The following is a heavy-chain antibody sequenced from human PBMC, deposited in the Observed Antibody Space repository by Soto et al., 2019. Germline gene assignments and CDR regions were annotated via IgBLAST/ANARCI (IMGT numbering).Heavy chain of an antibody. Sequence: QVQLQESGPGLVKPSETLSLTCTVSGGSISSYYWSWIRQPPGKGLEWIGYIYYSGSTNYNPSLKRRVTISVDTSKNQFSLKLSSVTAADTAVYYCARDVGSSSWYDAFDIWGQGTMVTVSS. CDR3: ARDVGSSSWYDAFDI. CDR2: IYYSGST. V-gene: IGHV4-59*01. D-gene: IGHD6-13*01. J-gene: IGHJ3*02. CDR1: GGSISSYY.